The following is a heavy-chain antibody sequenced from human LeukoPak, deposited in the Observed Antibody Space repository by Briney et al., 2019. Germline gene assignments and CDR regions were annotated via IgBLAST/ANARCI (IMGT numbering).Heavy chain of an antibody. V-gene: IGHV4-39*01. D-gene: IGHD1-7*01. CDR2: IHYSGST. CDR1: GDSITGSTYY. Sequence: SETLSLTCIVSGDSITGSTYYWGWIRQSPGTGLEWIGSIHYSGSTYYNPSLKRRVTMSEDTSKNQISLKLRSVTAADTAVYFCARLIPNYPYCFDYWGQGTLVTVSS. CDR3: ARLIPNYPYCFDY. J-gene: IGHJ4*02.